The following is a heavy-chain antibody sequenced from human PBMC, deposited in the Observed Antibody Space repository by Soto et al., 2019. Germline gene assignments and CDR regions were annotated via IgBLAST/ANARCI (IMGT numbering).Heavy chain of an antibody. J-gene: IGHJ4*02. CDR3: ARDRAYSHFDY. D-gene: IGHD4-4*01. V-gene: IGHV3-7*03. CDR2: MNEDGSER. CDR1: GFSLSIPW. Sequence: PGGSLRLSCAVSGFSLSIPWMTWILQAQGKGPQRVATMNEDGSERYYVDSVKGRFTISRDNAKNALFLQMNSLRVEGTAVYLCARDRAYSHFDYWGQGSLVTVPS.